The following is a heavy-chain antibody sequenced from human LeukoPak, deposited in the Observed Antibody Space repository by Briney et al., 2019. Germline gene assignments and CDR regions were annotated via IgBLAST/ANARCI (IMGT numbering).Heavy chain of an antibody. CDR1: GGSISSSSYY. V-gene: IGHV4-39*07. Sequence: SETLSLTCTVSGGSISSSSYYWGWIRQPPGKGLEWTGSIYYSGTTHYNPSLESRVTISVDTSKNQFSLKLASVTAADTAVYYCAKGAGGFSYYNWFDPWGQGTLVTVSS. D-gene: IGHD5-18*01. CDR2: IYYSGTT. J-gene: IGHJ5*02. CDR3: AKGAGGFSYYNWFDP.